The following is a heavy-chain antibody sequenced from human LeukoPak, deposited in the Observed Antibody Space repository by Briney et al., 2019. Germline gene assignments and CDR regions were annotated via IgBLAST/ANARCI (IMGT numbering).Heavy chain of an antibody. V-gene: IGHV3-74*01. Sequence: GGSLRLSCAASGFTLSSYWMHWVRQVPGKGLVWVSCIDGDGSTTKYADSVKGRFTISRDNAKNSLYLQMNSLRAEDTAVYYCARGGVAFLSRFDPWGQGTLVTVSS. J-gene: IGHJ5*02. CDR2: IDGDGSTT. D-gene: IGHD3-10*01. CDR3: ARGGVAFLSRFDP. CDR1: GFTLSSYW.